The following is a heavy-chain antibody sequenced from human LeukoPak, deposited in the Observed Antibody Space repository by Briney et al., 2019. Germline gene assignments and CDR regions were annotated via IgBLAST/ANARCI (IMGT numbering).Heavy chain of an antibody. CDR3: ARGGDGYNPFFDY. D-gene: IGHD5-24*01. J-gene: IGHJ4*02. V-gene: IGHV4-39*07. Sequence: SETLSLTCTVSGGSISSSNNYYWGWSRQPPGKGLEWIGTIYYSGRIYHNPPLKSRVTISVDTSKNQFSLKLRSVTAADTAVYYCARGGDGYNPFFDYWGQGTLVTVSS. CDR1: GGSISSSNNYY. CDR2: IYYSGRI.